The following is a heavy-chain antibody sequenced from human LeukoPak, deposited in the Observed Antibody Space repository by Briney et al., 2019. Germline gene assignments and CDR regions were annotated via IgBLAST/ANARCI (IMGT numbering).Heavy chain of an antibody. CDR3: ARARIGSGSYSCDY. CDR2: INPNSGGT. V-gene: IGHV1-2*02. J-gene: IGHJ4*02. Sequence: ASVKVSCKASGYTFTCYYMHWVRQAPGQGLEWMGWINPNSGGTNYAQKFQGRVTMTRDTSISTAYMELSRLRSDDTAVYYCARARIGSGSYSCDYWGQGTLVTVSS. CDR1: GYTFTCYY. D-gene: IGHD3-10*01.